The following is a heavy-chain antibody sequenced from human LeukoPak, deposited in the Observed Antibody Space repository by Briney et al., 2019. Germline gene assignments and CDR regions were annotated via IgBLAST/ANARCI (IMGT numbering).Heavy chain of an antibody. CDR2: ITSSSTTI. V-gene: IGHV3-48*04. Sequence: GGSLRLSCAASGFTFSSYSMNWVRQAPGKGLEWLSYITSSSTTIHYAASVRGRFTISRDNAKNSLYLQMNSLTAEDTAVYYCAYVAYNWNPGSAWGQGTLVTVSS. D-gene: IGHD1-20*01. CDR3: AYVAYNWNPGSA. CDR1: GFTFSSYS. J-gene: IGHJ5*02.